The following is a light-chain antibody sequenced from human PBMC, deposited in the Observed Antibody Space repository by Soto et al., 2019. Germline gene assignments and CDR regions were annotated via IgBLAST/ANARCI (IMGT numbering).Light chain of an antibody. Sequence: EIVLTQSPGTLSLSPGERATLSCRASQSVSSSYLAWYQQKPGQAPRLLIYDASSRATGIQDRFSGSGSGTDLPLTISRLEPEDFAVYYCQQYGSAPQTFGQGTKVEIK. CDR3: QQYGSAPQT. CDR1: QSVSSSY. CDR2: DAS. J-gene: IGKJ1*01. V-gene: IGKV3-20*01.